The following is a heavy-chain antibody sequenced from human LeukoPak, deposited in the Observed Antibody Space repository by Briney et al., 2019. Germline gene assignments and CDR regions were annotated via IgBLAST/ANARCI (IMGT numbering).Heavy chain of an antibody. V-gene: IGHV3-23*01. Sequence: GGSLRLSCAASGFIFSRHGMSWVRQAPGKGLEWVSGLSGSGGSTYYADSVKGRFTISRDNSKNTLYLQMNSLRAEDTALYYCAKGANYYNGGGYYNEYYCDSWGQGTLVTVSS. J-gene: IGHJ4*02. CDR2: LSGSGGST. D-gene: IGHD3-22*01. CDR1: GFIFSRHG. CDR3: AKGANYYNGGGYYNEYYCDS.